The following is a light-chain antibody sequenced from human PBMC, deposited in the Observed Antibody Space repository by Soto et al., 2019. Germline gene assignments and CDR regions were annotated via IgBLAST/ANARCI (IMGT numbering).Light chain of an antibody. V-gene: IGKV3-20*01. Sequence: ENVLTQSPGTLSLSAGERATLSCRASQSVRSSYLAWYQQKPGQAPRLLIYGVSSRATGIPDRISGSGSGTDFTLTISRLEPEDSAVYYCQQYGSSSWTFGQGTKVEIK. J-gene: IGKJ1*01. CDR1: QSVRSSY. CDR2: GVS. CDR3: QQYGSSSWT.